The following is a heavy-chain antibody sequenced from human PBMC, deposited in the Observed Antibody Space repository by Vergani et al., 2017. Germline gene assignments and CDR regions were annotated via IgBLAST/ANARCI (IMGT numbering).Heavy chain of an antibody. CDR1: GFTFSSYA. J-gene: IGHJ5*02. D-gene: IGHD6-19*01. Sequence: QVQLVESGGGVVQPGRSLRLSCAASGFTFSSYAMHWVRQAPGKGLEWVAVISYDGSNKYYADSVTGRFTISRDNSKNTLYLQMNSLGAEDTAVDYCARAWSSGWKPVNWFDPWGQGTLVTVSS. V-gene: IGHV3-30-3*01. CDR2: ISYDGSNK. CDR3: ARAWSSGWKPVNWFDP.